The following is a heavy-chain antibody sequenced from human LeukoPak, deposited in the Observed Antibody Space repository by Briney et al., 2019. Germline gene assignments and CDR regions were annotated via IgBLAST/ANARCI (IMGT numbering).Heavy chain of an antibody. CDR2: INPNSGGT. J-gene: IGHJ6*02. V-gene: IGHV1-2*04. Sequence: ASVTVSCTASGYTFTGYYMHWVRQAPGQGLEWMGWINPNSGGTNYAQKFQGWVTMTRDTSISTAYMELSRLRSDDTAVYYCARGGNTIFGVLYGMDVWGQGTTVTVSS. D-gene: IGHD3-3*01. CDR1: GYTFTGYY. CDR3: ARGGNTIFGVLYGMDV.